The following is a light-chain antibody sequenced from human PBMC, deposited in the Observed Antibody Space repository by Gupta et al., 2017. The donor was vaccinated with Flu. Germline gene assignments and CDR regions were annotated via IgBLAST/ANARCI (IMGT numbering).Light chain of an antibody. Sequence: QPALTQPASVSGSPGQSITISCTRTSSDVVGYNYLSCYHQQPGKAPTLMIYEVSSRRSWVATRFSGSKSGNTASLTITAVQAEDEADYYCSSYTSSSTYVVFGGGTKLTVL. V-gene: IGLV2-14*01. J-gene: IGLJ2*01. CDR3: SSYTSSSTYVV. CDR2: EVS. CDR1: SSDVVGYNY.